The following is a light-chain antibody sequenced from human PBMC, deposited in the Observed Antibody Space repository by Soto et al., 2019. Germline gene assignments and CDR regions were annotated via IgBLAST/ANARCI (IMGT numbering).Light chain of an antibody. CDR3: QQDNSYPWT. Sequence: DIQMTQSPSTLSASVGDRVTITCWASQSISSWLAWYQQKPGKAPKLLIYKASSVESGVPSRFSGSGSGTECTLTISSLQPDVFATYYCQQDNSYPWTFGQGTKVEIK. V-gene: IGKV1-5*03. CDR2: KAS. CDR1: QSISSW. J-gene: IGKJ1*01.